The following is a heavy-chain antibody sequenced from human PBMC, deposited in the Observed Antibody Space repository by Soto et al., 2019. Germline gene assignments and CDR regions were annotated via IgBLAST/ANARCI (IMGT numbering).Heavy chain of an antibody. V-gene: IGHV3-7*05. Sequence: PGGSLRLSCAASGFTFSSYWMSWVRQAPGKGLEWVANIKQDGSEKYYVDSVKGRFTISRDNAKNSLYLQMNSLRAEDTAVYYCARASLGGYDRCLDYWGQGTLVTVSS. D-gene: IGHD5-12*01. CDR2: IKQDGSEK. CDR1: GFTFSSYW. J-gene: IGHJ4*02. CDR3: ARASLGGYDRCLDY.